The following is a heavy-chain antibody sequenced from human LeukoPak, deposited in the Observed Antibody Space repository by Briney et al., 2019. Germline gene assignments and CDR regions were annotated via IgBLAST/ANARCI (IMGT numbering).Heavy chain of an antibody. CDR2: IFPGDSDT. J-gene: IGHJ4*02. Sequence: GESLKISCKGSGYSFTTYWIGWVRQMPGKGLEWMGIIFPGDSDTRYSPSFQGQVTISADKSISTAYMELSSLRSDDTAMYYCTRALGSDYWGQGTLVTVSS. V-gene: IGHV5-51*01. CDR1: GYSFTTYW. D-gene: IGHD1-26*01. CDR3: TRALGSDY.